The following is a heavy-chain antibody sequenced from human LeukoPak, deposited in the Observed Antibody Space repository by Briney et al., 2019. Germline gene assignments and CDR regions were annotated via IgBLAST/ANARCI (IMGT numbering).Heavy chain of an antibody. CDR2: VSVSGLS. CDR1: GGSLTTTNF. J-gene: IGHJ4*02. CDR3: TRENAGFSPFGY. V-gene: IGHV4-4*02. Sequence: SETLSLTYGQSGGSLTTTNFWIWVRQTPGQGLEWIGEVSVSGLSDYNPSLRGRVTMSLDTPKNHLSLKLTSVTAADTDVYYCTRENAGFSPFGYWGQGTLVTV.